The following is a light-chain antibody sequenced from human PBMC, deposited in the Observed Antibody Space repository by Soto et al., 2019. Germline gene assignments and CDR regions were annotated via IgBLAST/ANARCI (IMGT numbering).Light chain of an antibody. V-gene: IGLV2-14*01. J-gene: IGLJ1*01. CDR1: SSDVGGYNY. CDR3: SSYTSSSVLV. Sequence: QSALTQPASVSGSTGQSITISCTGTSSDVGGYNYVSWYQQHPGKAPKLMIYDVSNRPSGVSNRFSGSKSGNTASLTISGLQAEDEADYYCSSYTSSSVLVFGTGTKVTVL. CDR2: DVS.